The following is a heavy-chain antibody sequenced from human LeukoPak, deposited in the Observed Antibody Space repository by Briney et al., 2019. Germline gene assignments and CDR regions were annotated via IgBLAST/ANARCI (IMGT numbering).Heavy chain of an antibody. CDR1: GFTFSSYG. Sequence: GGSLRLSCATSGFTFSSYGMHWVRQAPGKGLEWVAFIRYDGSNKYHADSVKGRFTISRDNSKNTLYLQLNTLRAEDTAVYYCANGYYYNILTGYYKDRDTSFQYWGQGTLVTVSS. CDR3: ANGYYYNILTGYYKDRDTSFQY. CDR2: IRYDGSNK. V-gene: IGHV3-30*02. J-gene: IGHJ1*01. D-gene: IGHD3-9*01.